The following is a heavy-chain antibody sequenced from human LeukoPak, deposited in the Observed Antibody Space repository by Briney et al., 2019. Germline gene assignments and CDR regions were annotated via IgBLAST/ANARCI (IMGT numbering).Heavy chain of an antibody. J-gene: IGHJ3*02. V-gene: IGHV1-8*01. CDR1: GYTFTSYD. D-gene: IGHD5-18*01. CDR3: AKRGCSYGNDAFDI. Sequence: GASVKVSCKASGYTFTSYDINWVRQATGQGLEWMGWMNPNSGNTGYAQKFQGRVTMTRNTSISTAYMELSSLRSEDTAVYYCAKRGCSYGNDAFDIWGQGTMVTVSS. CDR2: MNPNSGNT.